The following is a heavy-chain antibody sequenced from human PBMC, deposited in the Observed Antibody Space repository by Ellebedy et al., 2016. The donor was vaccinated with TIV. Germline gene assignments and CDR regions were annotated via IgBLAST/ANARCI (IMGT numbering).Heavy chain of an antibody. CDR2: IYWDDDK. CDR1: GFSLSTSGVG. V-gene: IGHV2-5*02. CDR3: AQDSGYDFSVDY. D-gene: IGHD5-12*01. J-gene: IGHJ4*02. Sequence: SGPTLVXPTQTLTLTCTFSGFSLSTSGVGVGWIRQPPGKALEWLALIYWDDDKRYSPSLKSRLTITKDTSKNQVVLTMTNMDPVDTATYYCAQDSGYDFSVDYWGQGTLVTVSS.